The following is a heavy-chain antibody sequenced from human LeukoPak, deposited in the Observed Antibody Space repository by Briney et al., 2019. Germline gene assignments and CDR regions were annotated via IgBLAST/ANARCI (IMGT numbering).Heavy chain of an antibody. J-gene: IGHJ4*02. Sequence: SETLSFTCTVSGGSLSSSSYYWGWLRQPPGTGLEWIGSIYYSGSTYYNPSLKSRVTISVDTSKNQFSLKLSSVTAADTAVYYCARLAPAGYFDYWGQGTLVTVSS. CDR1: GGSLSSSSYY. CDR3: ARLAPAGYFDY. D-gene: IGHD3-10*01. CDR2: IYYSGST. V-gene: IGHV4-39*07.